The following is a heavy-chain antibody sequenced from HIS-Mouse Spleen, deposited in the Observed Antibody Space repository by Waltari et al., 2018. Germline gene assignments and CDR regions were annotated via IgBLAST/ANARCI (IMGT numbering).Heavy chain of an antibody. CDR2: IYYSGST. CDR3: AREIPYSSSWYDWYFEL. CDR1: GGSTSSSSYY. J-gene: IGHJ2*01. Sequence: QLQLQESGPGLVKPSETLSLTCTLRGGSTSSSSYYWGWIRQPPGTGLEWIGSIYYSGSTYYNPSLKSRVTISVDTSKNQFSLKLSSVTAADTAVYYCAREIPYSSSWYDWYFELWGRGTLVTVSS. V-gene: IGHV4-39*07. D-gene: IGHD6-13*01.